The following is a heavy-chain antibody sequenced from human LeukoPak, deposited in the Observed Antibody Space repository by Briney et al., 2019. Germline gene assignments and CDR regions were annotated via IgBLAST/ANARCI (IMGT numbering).Heavy chain of an antibody. D-gene: IGHD4-17*01. CDR3: AKSVESAVTTNPYFDY. CDR2: ISGSGGST. V-gene: IGHV3-23*01. CDR1: GFCFSNYA. J-gene: IGHJ4*02. Sequence: GGSLRLSCAASGFCFSNYAMSWVRQALGKGLEWVSVISGSGGSTYYADSVKGRFTISRDNSKNTLYLQMNSLRAEDTAVYYCAKSVESAVTTNPYFDYWGQGTLVTVSS.